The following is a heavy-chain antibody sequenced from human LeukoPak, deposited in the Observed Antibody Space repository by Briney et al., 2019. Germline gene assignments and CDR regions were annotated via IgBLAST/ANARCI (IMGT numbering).Heavy chain of an antibody. D-gene: IGHD3-3*01. CDR1: GFTFSSNY. Sequence: GGSLRLSCAASGFTFSSNYMSWVRQAPGKGLEWVAVIYSGGSTYYADSVKGRFTISRDNSKNTLYLQMNRLRDEDTAVYYCGRDGVELRHGLDVWGEGTTVSVSS. V-gene: IGHV3-66*01. CDR2: IYSGGST. J-gene: IGHJ6*04. CDR3: GRDGVELRHGLDV.